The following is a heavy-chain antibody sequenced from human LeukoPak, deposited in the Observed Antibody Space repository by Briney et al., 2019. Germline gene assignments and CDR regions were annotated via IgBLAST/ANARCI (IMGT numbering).Heavy chain of an antibody. CDR1: GGSISGSSYY. J-gene: IGHJ1*01. D-gene: IGHD2-15*01. CDR2: IYYSGTT. Sequence: SETLSLTCTVSGGSISGSSYYCGWLRQPPGKGLEWIGSIYYSGTTYYNPSLKSRVTISVDTSKNQVSLKLSSVTAADTAVFYCARREGSGSPFQHWGQGTLVTVSS. CDR3: ARREGSGSPFQH. V-gene: IGHV4-39*07.